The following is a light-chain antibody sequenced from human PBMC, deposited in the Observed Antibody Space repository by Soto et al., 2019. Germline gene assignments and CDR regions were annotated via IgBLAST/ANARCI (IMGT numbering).Light chain of an antibody. CDR1: QSVSSSF. V-gene: IGKV3-20*01. CDR3: QQYESSLRT. CDR2: GGS. J-gene: IGKJ1*01. Sequence: EIVLTQSPGTLSLSPGERATLSCRASQSVSSSFLALYQQRPGQAPRLLIFGGSSRATGIPDRFSGGGSGTDFTLTISRLEPEDFAVYYCQQYESSLRTFGQGTKVEIK.